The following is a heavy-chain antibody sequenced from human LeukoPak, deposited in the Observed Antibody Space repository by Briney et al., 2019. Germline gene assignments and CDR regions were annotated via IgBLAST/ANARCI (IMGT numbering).Heavy chain of an antibody. V-gene: IGHV1-8*03. CDR2: MNPNSGNT. D-gene: IGHD6-13*01. CDR3: ARAPTAAGTGYYYYYMDV. Sequence: GASVKVSCKASGYTFTSYDINWVRQATGQGLEWMGWMNPNSGNTGYAQKFQGRVTITRNTSISTAYMELSSLRSEDTAVYYCARAPTAAGTGYYYYYMDVWGKGTTVTVSS. CDR1: GYTFTSYD. J-gene: IGHJ6*03.